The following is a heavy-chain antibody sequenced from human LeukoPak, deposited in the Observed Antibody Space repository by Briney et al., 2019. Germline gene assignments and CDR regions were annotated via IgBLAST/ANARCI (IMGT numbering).Heavy chain of an antibody. V-gene: IGHV4-39*01. CDR3: ARLVVAAARIIDY. CDR2: MYYSGST. D-gene: IGHD6-13*01. CDR1: GGSISSSSYH. Sequence: SETLSLTCTVSGGSISSSSYHWGWIRQPPGKGPEWIGSMYYSGSTYYNPSLKSRVTISVDTPKNQFSLKLSSVTAADTAVYYCARLVVAAARIIDYWGQGTLVTVSS. J-gene: IGHJ4*02.